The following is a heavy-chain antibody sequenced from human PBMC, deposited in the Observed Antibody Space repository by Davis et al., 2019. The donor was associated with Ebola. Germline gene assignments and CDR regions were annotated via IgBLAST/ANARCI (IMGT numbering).Heavy chain of an antibody. D-gene: IGHD3-22*01. V-gene: IGHV3-7*01. CDR1: GFTFSSYW. CDR3: AKCLRHYYDSSSGGYYIMDV. Sequence: PGGSLRLSCAASGFTFSSYWMSWVRQAPGKGLEWVANIKQDGSEKYYADSVKGRFTISRDDSKNTLYLQMNSLRPEETAVYYCAKCLRHYYDSSSGGYYIMDVWGQGTTVTVSS. CDR2: IKQDGSEK. J-gene: IGHJ6*02.